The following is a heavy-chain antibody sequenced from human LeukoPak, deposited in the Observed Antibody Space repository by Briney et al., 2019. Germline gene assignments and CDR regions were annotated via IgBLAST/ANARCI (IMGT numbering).Heavy chain of an antibody. CDR3: ARVLNWSYDY. D-gene: IGHD1-7*01. Sequence: ASAKVSCKASGYTFISYFIHWVRQAPGQGLEWMGMINPNGGDTSYSQNFQGRVTMTTDKSTSTVYMELSRLRSEDTALYYCARVLNWSYDYWGEGSLVTVSS. CDR1: GYTFISYF. J-gene: IGHJ4*02. V-gene: IGHV1-46*01. CDR2: INPNGGDT.